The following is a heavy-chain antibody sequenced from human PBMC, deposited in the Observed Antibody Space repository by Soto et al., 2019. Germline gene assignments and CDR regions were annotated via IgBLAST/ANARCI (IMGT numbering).Heavy chain of an antibody. J-gene: IGHJ4*02. CDR3: VIVSGPRTSIDYCGD. D-gene: IGHD3-22*01. Sequence: EVHLLESGGDLVQPGGSLRLSCAASGFTFSTYAMSWVRQGPWKGLEWVSGINALAGGAQYADSVRGRFTISRDTATMPMYLQPNSLSTEDMSVFYWVIVSGPRTSIDYCGDWGRGNLVTVSS. V-gene: IGHV3-23*01. CDR2: INALAGGA. CDR1: GFTFSTYA.